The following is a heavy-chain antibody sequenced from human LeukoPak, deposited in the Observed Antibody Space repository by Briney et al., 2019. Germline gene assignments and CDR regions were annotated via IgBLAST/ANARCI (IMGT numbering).Heavy chain of an antibody. CDR1: GGSFSGYY. Sequence: SETLSLTCAVYGGSFSGYYWSWIRQPPGKGLEWIGEINHSGSTNYNPSLKSRVTISVDTSKNQFSLKLSSVTAADTAVYYCARRWYQYYFDYWGQGTQVTVSS. J-gene: IGHJ4*02. V-gene: IGHV4-34*01. CDR3: ARRWYQYYFDY. D-gene: IGHD4-23*01. CDR2: INHSGST.